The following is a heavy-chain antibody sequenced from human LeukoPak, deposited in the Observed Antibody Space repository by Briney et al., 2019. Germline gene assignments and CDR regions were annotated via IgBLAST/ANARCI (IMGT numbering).Heavy chain of an antibody. CDR1: AITFSTYS. V-gene: IGHV3-21*05. D-gene: IGHD5-24*01. CDR2: ISSFSSHI. CDR3: ARSSRDGYNLIDYMDV. Sequence: GGSLRLSCVASAITFSTYSMNWVRQAPGKGREWGSYISSFSSHINYADSVKGRFTISRDNAKTSLYLQRNSLRAEDTAVYYCARSSRDGYNLIDYMDVWGKGNTVTVS. J-gene: IGHJ6*03.